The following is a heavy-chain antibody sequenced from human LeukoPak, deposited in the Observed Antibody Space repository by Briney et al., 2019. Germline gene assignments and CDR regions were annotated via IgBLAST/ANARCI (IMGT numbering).Heavy chain of an antibody. Sequence: SVKVSCKASGGTFISYAISWVRQAPGQGLEWMGGIIPIFGTANYAQKFQGRVTITADESTSTAYMELSSLRSEDTAVYYCARDSVDTAMVTPYNWFDPWGQGTLVTVSS. CDR2: IIPIFGTA. V-gene: IGHV1-69*13. J-gene: IGHJ5*02. CDR1: GGTFISYA. CDR3: ARDSVDTAMVTPYNWFDP. D-gene: IGHD5-18*01.